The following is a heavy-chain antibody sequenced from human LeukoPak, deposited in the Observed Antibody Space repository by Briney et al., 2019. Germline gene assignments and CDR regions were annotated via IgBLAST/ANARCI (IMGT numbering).Heavy chain of an antibody. D-gene: IGHD3-22*01. CDR3: ASGKPLDYYDSSGYSDY. J-gene: IGHJ4*02. Sequence: PGGSLRLSCAASGFTFSDYYMSWIRQAPGKGLEWVSYISSSSSYTNYADSVKGRFTISRDNAKNSLYLQMNSLRAEDTAVYYCASGKPLDYYDSSGYSDYWGQGTLVTVSS. CDR2: ISSSSSYT. V-gene: IGHV3-11*06. CDR1: GFTFSDYY.